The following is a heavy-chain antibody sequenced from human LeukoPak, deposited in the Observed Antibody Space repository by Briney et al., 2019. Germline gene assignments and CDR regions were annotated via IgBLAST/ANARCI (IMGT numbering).Heavy chain of an antibody. CDR2: TYYRSKWYY. CDR3: SLARSEYHYGMDV. V-gene: IGHV6-1*01. J-gene: IGHJ6*02. Sequence: SQTLSLTCAISGDSVSSINVDWNWIRQSPSRGLEWLGRTYYRSKWYYEYAVSVKSRINISPDTSKNQFSLQLTSVTPEDTAVYYCSLARSEYHYGMDVWGQGTTVTVSS. CDR1: GDSVSSINVD.